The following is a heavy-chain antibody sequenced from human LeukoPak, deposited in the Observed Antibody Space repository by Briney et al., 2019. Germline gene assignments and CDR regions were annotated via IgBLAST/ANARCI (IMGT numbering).Heavy chain of an antibody. CDR3: ARDNYFDSSGYYQ. CDR1: GFTFSSYE. D-gene: IGHD3-22*01. V-gene: IGHV3-48*03. J-gene: IGHJ4*02. Sequence: EPGGSLRLSCAASGFTFSSYEMNWVRQAPGKGLEWVSYISSSGSTIYYADSAKGRFTISRDNAKNSLYLQMNSLRAEDTAVYYCARDNYFDSSGYYQWGQGTLVTVSS. CDR2: ISSSGSTI.